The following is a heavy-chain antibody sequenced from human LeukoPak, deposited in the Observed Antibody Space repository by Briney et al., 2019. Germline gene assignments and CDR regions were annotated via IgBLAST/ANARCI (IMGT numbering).Heavy chain of an antibody. CDR1: GGSISSSSYY. J-gene: IGHJ5*02. Sequence: SETLSLTCIVSGGSISSSSYYWGWIRQPPGKGLEWIGSIYYSGSTYYNPSLKSRVTISVDTSKNQFSLKLSSVTAADTAVYYCASTWYSFDPWGQGTLVTVSS. CDR2: IYYSGST. D-gene: IGHD2-15*01. V-gene: IGHV4-39*07. CDR3: ASTWYSFDP.